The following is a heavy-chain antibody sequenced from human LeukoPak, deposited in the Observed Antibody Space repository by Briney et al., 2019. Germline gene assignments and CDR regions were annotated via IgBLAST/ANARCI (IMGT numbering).Heavy chain of an antibody. J-gene: IGHJ5*02. Sequence: PGGSLRLSCAASGFHVSSNYMSWVRQAPGKGLEWVSVIYSGGSTYYADSVKGRFTISRDNSKNTLYLQMNSLRAEDTAVYYCARGALAYYENWFDPWGQGTLVTVSS. V-gene: IGHV3-53*01. CDR3: ARGALAYYENWFDP. CDR2: IYSGGST. CDR1: GFHVSSNY. D-gene: IGHD3-22*01.